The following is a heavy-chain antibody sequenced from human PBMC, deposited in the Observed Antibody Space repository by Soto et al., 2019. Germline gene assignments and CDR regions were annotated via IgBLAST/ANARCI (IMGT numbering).Heavy chain of an antibody. CDR3: ARAGIAVAGTPSYYYYYGMDV. CDR2: IIPIFGTA. CDR1: GGTFSSYA. D-gene: IGHD6-19*01. Sequence: SVKVSCKASGGTFSSYAISWVRQAPGQGLEWMGGIIPIFGTANYAQKFQGRVTITADESTSTAYVELSSLRSEDTAVYYCARAGIAVAGTPSYYYYYGMDVWGQGTTVTVSS. V-gene: IGHV1-69*13. J-gene: IGHJ6*02.